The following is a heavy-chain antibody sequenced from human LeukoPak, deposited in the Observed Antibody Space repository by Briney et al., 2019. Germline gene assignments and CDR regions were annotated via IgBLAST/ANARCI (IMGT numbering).Heavy chain of an antibody. CDR1: GDSVSSNSVT. CDR2: TYYRSTWYN. D-gene: IGHD1-26*01. J-gene: IGHJ4*02. Sequence: SQTLSLTCAISGDSVSSNSVTWNWIRQSPSRGLEWLGRTYYRSTWYNDYAVSVRGRITVNPDTSKNQFSLHLNSVTPEDTAVYYCARDGKWNYWGQGTLVTVSS. CDR3: ARDGKWNY. V-gene: IGHV6-1*01.